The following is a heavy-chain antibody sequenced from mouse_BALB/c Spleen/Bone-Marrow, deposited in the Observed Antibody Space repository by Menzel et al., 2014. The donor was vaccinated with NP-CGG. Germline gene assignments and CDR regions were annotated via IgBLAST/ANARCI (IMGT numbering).Heavy chain of an antibody. CDR3: ARYYYGYYFDY. Sequence: EVQLQQSGAELVKPGASVKLSCTASVFNIKDTYMHWVKQRPEQGLEWIGRIDPANGNTKYDPKLQGRATITADTSSNTAYLQLSSLTSEDTAVYYCARYYYGYYFDYWGQGTTLTVSS. CDR1: VFNIKDTY. J-gene: IGHJ2*01. D-gene: IGHD1-2*01. CDR2: IDPANGNT. V-gene: IGHV14-3*02.